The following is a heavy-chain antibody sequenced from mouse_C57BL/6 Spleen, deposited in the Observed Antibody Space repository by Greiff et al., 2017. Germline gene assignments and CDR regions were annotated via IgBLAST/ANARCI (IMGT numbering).Heavy chain of an antibody. Sequence: EVKLVESGPGLVKPSQSLSLTCSVTGYSITSGYYWNWIRQFPGNKLAWMGYISYDGSNNYNPSLKNRISITRDTSKNQFFLKLNSVTTEDTATYYCARGGNWDDWYFDVWGTGTTVTVSS. CDR1: GYSITSGYY. CDR2: ISYDGSN. J-gene: IGHJ1*03. CDR3: ARGGNWDDWYFDV. D-gene: IGHD4-1*01. V-gene: IGHV3-6*01.